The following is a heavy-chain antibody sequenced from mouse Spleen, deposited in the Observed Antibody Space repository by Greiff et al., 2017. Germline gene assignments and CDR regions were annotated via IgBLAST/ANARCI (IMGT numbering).Heavy chain of an antibody. V-gene: IGHV1S81*02. D-gene: IGHD2-1*01. Sequence: VHLVESGAELVKPGASVKLSCKASGYTFTSYYMYWVKQRPGQGLEWIGEINPSNGGTNFNEKFKSKATLTVDKSSSTAYMQLSSLTSEDSAVYYCTRSLYYGPYWYFDVWGAGTTVTVSS. J-gene: IGHJ1*01. CDR1: GYTFTSYY. CDR3: TRSLYYGPYWYFDV. CDR2: INPSNGGT.